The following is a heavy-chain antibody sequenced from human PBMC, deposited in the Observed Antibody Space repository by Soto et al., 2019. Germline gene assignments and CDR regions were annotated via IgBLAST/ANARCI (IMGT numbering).Heavy chain of an antibody. D-gene: IGHD3-22*01. CDR2: FYDSGTS. CDR3: ARGTRDYFDTTGPGYGMDV. V-gene: IGHV4-30-4*01. Sequence: QVQLQESGPGLVKPSQTLSLTCTVSGDSISDVDYYWSWVRQTPREGLEWIGAFYDSGTSYYSPSLKSRMTISVDSSKNQFSLTLTPVTAADTAVYYCARGTRDYFDTTGPGYGMDVWGQGTTVTVSS. J-gene: IGHJ6*02. CDR1: GDSISDVDYY.